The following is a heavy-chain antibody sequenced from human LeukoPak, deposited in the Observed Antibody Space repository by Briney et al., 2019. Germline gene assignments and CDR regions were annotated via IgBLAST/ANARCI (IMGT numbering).Heavy chain of an antibody. J-gene: IGHJ4*02. CDR1: GFSFSSYA. D-gene: IGHD1-26*01. CDR3: AKVSSGSYLFDY. V-gene: IGHV3-23*01. Sequence: GGSLRLSCAASGFSFSSYAMSWVRQAPGKGLEWVSIITGSSSTYYADSVKGRFTISRDNFKNTLYLQMNSLRGEDSAVYYCAKVSSGSYLFDYWGQGTLVTVSS. CDR2: ITGSSST.